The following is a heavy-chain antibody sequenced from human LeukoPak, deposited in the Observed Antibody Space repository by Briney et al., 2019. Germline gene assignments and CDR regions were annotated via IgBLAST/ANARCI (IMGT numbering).Heavy chain of an antibody. CDR3: AGGVTFGGVIAHDY. Sequence: PGGSLRLSCAASGFTFDDYGMSWVRQAPGKGLEWVSGINWNGGSTGYADSVKGRFTISRDNAKSSLYLQMNSLRAEDTALYYCAGGVTFGGVIAHDYWGQGTLVTVSS. D-gene: IGHD3-16*02. J-gene: IGHJ4*02. CDR2: INWNGGST. V-gene: IGHV3-20*04. CDR1: GFTFDDYG.